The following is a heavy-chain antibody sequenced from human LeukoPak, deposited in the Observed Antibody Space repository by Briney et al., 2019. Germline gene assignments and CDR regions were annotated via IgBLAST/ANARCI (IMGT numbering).Heavy chain of an antibody. Sequence: PGGSLRLSCAASGFTVSSNYMSWVRQPPGKGLEWIGEIDHSGSTNYNPSLKSRVTISVDKSNNQFSLKLSSVTAADTAVYFCASAPRNLGPNRIWGQGTLVTVSS. J-gene: IGHJ4*02. CDR1: GFTVSSNY. D-gene: IGHD1-14*01. CDR3: ASAPRNLGPNRI. V-gene: IGHV4-4*01. CDR2: IDHSGST.